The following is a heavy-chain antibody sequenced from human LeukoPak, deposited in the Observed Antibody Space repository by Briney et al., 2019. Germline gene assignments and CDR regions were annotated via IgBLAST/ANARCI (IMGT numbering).Heavy chain of an antibody. J-gene: IGHJ3*02. D-gene: IGHD2-2*01. CDR1: GFTFSSYG. CDR3: AREAFVYCSSTSCYPYAFDI. CDR2: IWYDGSNK. V-gene: IGHV3-33*01. Sequence: PGGSLRLSCAASGFTFSSYGMHWVRQAPGKGLEWVAVIWYDGSNKYYADSVKGRFTISRDNSKNTLYLQMSSLRAEDTAVYYCAREAFVYCSSTSCYPYAFDIWGQGTMVTVSS.